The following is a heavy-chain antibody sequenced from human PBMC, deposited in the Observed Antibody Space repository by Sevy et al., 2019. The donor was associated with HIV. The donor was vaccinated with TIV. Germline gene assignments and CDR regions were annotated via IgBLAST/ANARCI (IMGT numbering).Heavy chain of an antibody. V-gene: IGHV3-30*03. CDR2: ISYDGSNK. CDR1: GFTFSSYG. CDR3: ACLCYYDSSGYYPPGDYYGMDV. D-gene: IGHD3-22*01. J-gene: IGHJ6*02. Sequence: GGSLRLSCAASGFTFSSYGMHWVRQAPGKGLEWVAVISYDGSNKYYADSVKGRFTISRDNSKNTLYLQMNGLRAEDTAVYYCACLCYYDSSGYYPPGDYYGMDVWGQGTTVTVSS.